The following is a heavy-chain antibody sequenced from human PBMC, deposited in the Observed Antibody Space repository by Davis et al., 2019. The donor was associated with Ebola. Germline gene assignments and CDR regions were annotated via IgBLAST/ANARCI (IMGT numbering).Heavy chain of an antibody. CDR2: TTTSGTTA. J-gene: IGHJ4*02. V-gene: IGHV3-23*01. CDR1: GFTFSSYA. D-gene: IGHD1-26*01. Sequence: GESLKISCAAFGFTFSSYAMTWVRQAPGKGLEWVSATTTSGTTAYYADSLRGRFTISRDNFKNTLYLQMNSLRAEDTAIYYCAKGESVPWRELPYWGRGALVTVSS. CDR3: AKGESVPWRELPY.